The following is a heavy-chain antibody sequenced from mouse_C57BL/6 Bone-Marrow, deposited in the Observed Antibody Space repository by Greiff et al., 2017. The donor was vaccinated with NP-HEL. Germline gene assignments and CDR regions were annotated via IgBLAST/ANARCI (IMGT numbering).Heavy chain of an antibody. CDR1: GFNIKNTY. Sequence: VQLQQSVAELVRPGASVKLSCTASGFNIKNTYMHWVKQSHGKSLEWIGYINPNNGGTSYNQKFKGKATLTVHKSSSTAYMELRSLTSEDSAVYYCARRAPSLLEFDYWGQGTTLTVSS. J-gene: IGHJ2*01. D-gene: IGHD2-10*01. CDR2: INPNNGGT. CDR3: ARRAPSLLEFDY. V-gene: IGHV1-22*01.